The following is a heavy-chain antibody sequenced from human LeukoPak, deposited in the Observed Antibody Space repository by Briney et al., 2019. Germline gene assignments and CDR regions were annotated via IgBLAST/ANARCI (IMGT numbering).Heavy chain of an antibody. V-gene: IGHV6-1*01. Sequence: SQTLSLTCAISGDSVSSNSAAWNWIRQSPSRGLEWLGRTYYRSKWYNDYAVSVKSRITINPDTSKNQFSLQLNSVTPEDTAVYYCASEGGNTGVWGSYRYYAFDYWGQGTLVTVSS. CDR2: TYYRSKWYN. CDR1: GDSVSSNSAA. J-gene: IGHJ4*02. CDR3: ASEGGNTGVWGSYRYYAFDY. D-gene: IGHD3-16*02.